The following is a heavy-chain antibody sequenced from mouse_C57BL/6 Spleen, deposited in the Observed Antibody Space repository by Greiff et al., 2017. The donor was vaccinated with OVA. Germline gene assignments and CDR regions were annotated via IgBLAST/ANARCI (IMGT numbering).Heavy chain of an antibody. V-gene: IGHV7-3*01. J-gene: IGHJ4*01. CDR3: ARGSSKGDYAMDY. D-gene: IGHD2-5*01. CDR1: GFTFTDYY. Sequence: EVQRVESGGGLVQPGGSLSLSCAASGFTFTDYYMSWVRQPPGKALEWLGFIRNKANGYTTEYSASVKGRFTISRDNSQSILYLQMNALRAEDSATYYCARGSSKGDYAMDYWGQGTSVTVSS. CDR2: IRNKANGYTT.